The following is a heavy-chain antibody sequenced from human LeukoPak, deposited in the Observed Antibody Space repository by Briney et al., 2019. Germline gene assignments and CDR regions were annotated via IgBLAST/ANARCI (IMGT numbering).Heavy chain of an antibody. CDR3: ARYTSGWYLDY. Sequence: PSETLSLTCTVSGGSITSSSYYWGWIRQPPGKGLEWIGRIYSSGSTYYNPSLKSRVTISVDTSKNQFFLRLSSVTAADTAMYYCARYTSGWYLDYWGQGTLVTVSS. CDR1: GGSITSSSYY. D-gene: IGHD6-19*01. V-gene: IGHV4-39*01. J-gene: IGHJ4*02. CDR2: IYSSGST.